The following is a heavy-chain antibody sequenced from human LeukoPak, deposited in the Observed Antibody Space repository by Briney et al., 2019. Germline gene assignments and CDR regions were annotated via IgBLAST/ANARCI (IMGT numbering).Heavy chain of an antibody. CDR1: GFTFSSYS. Sequence: PGGSLRLSCAASGFTFSSYSMNWVRQAPGKGLEWVSYISSSSSTIYYADSVKGRFTISRDNAKNSLYLQMNSLRAEDTAVYYCASGNRLFDYWGQGTLVTVSS. J-gene: IGHJ4*02. CDR3: ASGNRLFDY. CDR2: ISSSSSTI. V-gene: IGHV3-48*01. D-gene: IGHD1-1*01.